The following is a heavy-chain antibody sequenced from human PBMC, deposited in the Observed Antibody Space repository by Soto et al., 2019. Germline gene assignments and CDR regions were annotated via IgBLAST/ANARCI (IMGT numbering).Heavy chain of an antibody. D-gene: IGHD3-9*01. CDR1: GFTFTSSA. CDR3: AAPTRFDWFPRIYGMDV. CDR2: IVVGSGST. Sequence: SVKGSCKASGFTFTSSAVQWVRQARGQRLEWIGWIVVGSGSTNYAQKFQERVTITRDMSTSTAYMELSSLRSEDTAVYYCAAPTRFDWFPRIYGMDVWGQGTTVTVSS. J-gene: IGHJ6*02. V-gene: IGHV1-58*01.